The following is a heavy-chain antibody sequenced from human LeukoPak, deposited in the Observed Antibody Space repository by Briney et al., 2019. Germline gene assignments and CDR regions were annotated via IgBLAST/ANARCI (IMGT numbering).Heavy chain of an antibody. V-gene: IGHV3-23*01. CDR2: ISGSGGST. CDR1: GFTFSSYA. D-gene: IGHD6-13*01. CDR3: AKSLAAADSPLSDY. Sequence: GGSLRLSCAASGFTFSSYAMSWVRQAPGKGLEWVSAISGSGGSTYYADSVKGRFTISRDNSKNTLYLQMNSLRAEDTAVYYCAKSLAAADSPLSDYWGQGTLVTVSS. J-gene: IGHJ4*02.